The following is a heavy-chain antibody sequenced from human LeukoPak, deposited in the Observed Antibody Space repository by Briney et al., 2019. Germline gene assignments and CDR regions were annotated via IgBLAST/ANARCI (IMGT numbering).Heavy chain of an antibody. J-gene: IGHJ3*02. D-gene: IGHD3-9*01. Sequence: PSETLSLTCTVSGGSISSYYWSWIRQPPGKGLEWIGYIYYSGSTNYNPSLKSRVTISVDASKNQFSLKLSSVTAADTAVYYRARDPFYDILTGDAFDIWGQGTMVTVSS. CDR3: ARDPFYDILTGDAFDI. CDR2: IYYSGST. V-gene: IGHV4-59*01. CDR1: GGSISSYY.